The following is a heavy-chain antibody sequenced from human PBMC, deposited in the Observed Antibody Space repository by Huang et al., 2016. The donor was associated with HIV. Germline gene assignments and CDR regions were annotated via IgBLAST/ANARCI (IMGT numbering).Heavy chain of an antibody. CDR1: GFTFSSYG. J-gene: IGHJ4*02. CDR3: AKGGSAAAVLDF. Sequence: QVQLVESGGGVVQPGRSLRISCAASGFTFSSYGMHWVRHATGKGLGWVTIISYDGKTKFYAESVKSRFSISRDKSKTTVYLQLNNQRVEDTAVYYCAKGGSAAAVLDFWGQGTLVTVSS. D-gene: IGHD6-13*01. V-gene: IGHV3-30*18. CDR2: ISYDGKTK.